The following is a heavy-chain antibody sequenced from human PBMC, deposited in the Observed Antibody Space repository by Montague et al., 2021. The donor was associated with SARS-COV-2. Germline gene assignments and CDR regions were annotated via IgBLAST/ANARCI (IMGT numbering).Heavy chain of an antibody. J-gene: IGHJ4*02. CDR1: GFTFSRYW. CDR3: ARTGYFASGNYV. CDR2: IKEDGSEK. Sequence: LRLSCAASGFTFSRYWMTWVRQAPGKRLEWVANIKEDGSEKYYVDSVKGRFTISRDNAKNSLSLQMNSLRAEDTAVYYCARTGYFASGNYVWGRGTLVTVSS. V-gene: IGHV3-7*01. D-gene: IGHD3-10*01.